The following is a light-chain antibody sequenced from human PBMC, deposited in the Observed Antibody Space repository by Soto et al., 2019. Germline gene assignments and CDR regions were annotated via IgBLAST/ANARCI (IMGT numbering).Light chain of an antibody. CDR2: DVS. Sequence: DIQMTQSPSTLSASVGDRVTITCRASQSISDSLAWYQQKPGKAPDLLISDVSSLERGVASRFSGSGSGTEFTLTISSMQPDDFATHYCQQYNGYSRTFGQGTKVDIK. J-gene: IGKJ1*01. V-gene: IGKV1-5*01. CDR3: QQYNGYSRT. CDR1: QSISDS.